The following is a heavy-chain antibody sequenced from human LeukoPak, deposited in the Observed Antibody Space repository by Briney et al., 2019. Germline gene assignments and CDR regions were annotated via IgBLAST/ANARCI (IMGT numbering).Heavy chain of an antibody. J-gene: IGHJ2*01. CDR1: GGSLNSYY. CDR3: ARDNARRPWYFDL. Sequence: SETLSLTCTVSGGSLNSYYWSWIRQPPGKGLEWIGYSYFGGSSSYNPSLESRVTISVDTSKNQFSLKLTSVTAADTAVYYCARDNARRPWYFDLWGRGTLVTVSS. V-gene: IGHV4-59*01. CDR2: SYFGGSS.